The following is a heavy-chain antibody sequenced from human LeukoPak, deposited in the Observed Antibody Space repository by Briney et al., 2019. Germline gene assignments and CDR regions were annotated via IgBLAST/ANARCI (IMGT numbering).Heavy chain of an antibody. CDR2: ISYDGSNK. Sequence: GGSLRLSCAASGFTFSSYALHWVRQAPGKGLEWVAVISYDGSNKYYADSVKGRFTISRDNSKNTLYLQMNSLRAEDTAVYYCASANYGGYFDTLFYWGQGTLVTVSS. J-gene: IGHJ4*02. V-gene: IGHV3-30*04. D-gene: IGHD5-12*01. CDR3: ASANYGGYFDTLFY. CDR1: GFTFSSYA.